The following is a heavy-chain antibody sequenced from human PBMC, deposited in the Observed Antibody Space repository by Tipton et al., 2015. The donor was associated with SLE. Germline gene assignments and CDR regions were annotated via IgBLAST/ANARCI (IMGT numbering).Heavy chain of an antibody. CDR3: ARSPKGSPFSYFYYYMEV. CDR2: ISTGGDTT. J-gene: IGHJ6*03. CDR1: GFTFRNHA. Sequence: SLRLSCAASGFTFRNHALSWVRQAPGKGLEWVSSISTGGDTTYYADSVKGRFTISRDNAKNSLYLQMNSLRAEDTAVYYCARSPKGSPFSYFYYYMEVWGRGTTVTVSS. V-gene: IGHV3-48*03.